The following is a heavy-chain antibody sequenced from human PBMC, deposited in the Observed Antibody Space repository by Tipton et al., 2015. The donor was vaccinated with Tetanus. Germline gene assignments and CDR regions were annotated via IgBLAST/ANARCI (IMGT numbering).Heavy chain of an antibody. D-gene: IGHD6-13*01. J-gene: IGHJ5*02. Sequence: LRLSCVASGFTFTDYYMTWIRQPPGKGLEWIGEVDDSGSTNYSPSLKSRVTISLDTSKNEFSLTLSSVTAADTAVYYCARGTWLYTSTYHRHWLDPWGQGTLVTVSS. CDR3: ARGTWLYTSTYHRHWLDP. V-gene: IGHV4-34*01. CDR2: VDDSGST. CDR1: GFTFTDYY.